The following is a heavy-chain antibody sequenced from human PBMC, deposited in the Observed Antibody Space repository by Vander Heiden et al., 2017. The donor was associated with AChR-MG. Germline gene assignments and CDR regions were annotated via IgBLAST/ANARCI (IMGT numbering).Heavy chain of an antibody. CDR1: GFTFSSYS. Sequence: EVQLVESGGGLVKPGGSLRLSCAASGFTFSSYSMNWVRQAPGKGLEWVSSISSSSSYIYYADSVKGQFTISRDNAKNSLYLQMNSLRAEDTAVYYCASSYSGYDQDYWGQGTLVTVSS. V-gene: IGHV3-21*01. D-gene: IGHD5-12*01. CDR2: ISSSSSYI. CDR3: ASSYSGYDQDY. J-gene: IGHJ4*02.